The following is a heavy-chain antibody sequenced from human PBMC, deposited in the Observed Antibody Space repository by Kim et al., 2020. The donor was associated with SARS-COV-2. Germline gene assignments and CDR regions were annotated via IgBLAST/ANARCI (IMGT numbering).Heavy chain of an antibody. CDR2: IYYSGST. CDR1: GGSISSYY. D-gene: IGHD3-22*01. CDR3: ARVSVYYDSSGYYRNYYYGMDV. J-gene: IGHJ6*02. V-gene: IGHV4-59*01. Sequence: SETLSITCTVSGGSISSYYWSWIRQPPGKGLEWIGYIYYSGSTNYNPSLKSRVTISVDTSKNQFSLKLSSVTAADTAVYYCARVSVYYDSSGYYRNYYYGMDVWGQGTTVTVSS.